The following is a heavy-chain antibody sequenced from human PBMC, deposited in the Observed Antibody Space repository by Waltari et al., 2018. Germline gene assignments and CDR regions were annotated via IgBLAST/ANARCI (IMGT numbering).Heavy chain of an antibody. CDR1: GFTFGYYW. J-gene: IGHJ4*02. CDR3: ARVPLPWYLDY. V-gene: IGHV3-7*01. CDR2: INQDGNGL. Sequence: EVQVVESGGGLVQPGGSLRLACAASGFTFGYYWMTRVRRAPGKGLEWVANINQDGNGLHYVDSVRGRFTISRDNAKNSMFLQMNSLRAEDTAVYYCARVPLPWYLDYWGQGTLVTVSS.